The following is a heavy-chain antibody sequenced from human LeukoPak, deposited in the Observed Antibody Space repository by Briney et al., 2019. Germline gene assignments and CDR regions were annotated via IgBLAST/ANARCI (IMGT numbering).Heavy chain of an antibody. V-gene: IGHV3-74*01. CDR2: ISSDGSNT. CDR1: GFTFSTYW. J-gene: IGHJ6*03. Sequence: PGGSLRLSCAASGFTFSTYWMHWVRQVPGKGLVRVSRISSDGSNTIYADSVKGRFTISRDNANNSLSLQMNSLRGDDAAVYYCARECDLPGAYYMDVWGKGTTVTVSS. CDR3: ARECDLPGAYYMDV. D-gene: IGHD7-27*01.